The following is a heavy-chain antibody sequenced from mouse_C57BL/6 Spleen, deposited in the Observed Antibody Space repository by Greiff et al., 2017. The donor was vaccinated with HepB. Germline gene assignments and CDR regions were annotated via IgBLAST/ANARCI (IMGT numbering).Heavy chain of an antibody. D-gene: IGHD2-4*01. CDR1: GYSITSGYY. V-gene: IGHV3-6*01. CDR2: ISYDGSN. Sequence: DVQLQESGPGLVKPSPSLSLTCSVTGYSITSGYYWNWIRQFPGNKLEWMGYISYDGSNNYNPSLKNRISITRDTSKNQFFLKLNSVTTEDTATYYCARECFYYDYDGLAYWGQGTLVTVSA. CDR3: ARECFYYDYDGLAY. J-gene: IGHJ3*01.